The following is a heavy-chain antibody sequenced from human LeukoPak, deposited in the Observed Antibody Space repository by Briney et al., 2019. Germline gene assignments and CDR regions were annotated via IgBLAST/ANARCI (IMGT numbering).Heavy chain of an antibody. CDR3: AITPRPKNIFDP. J-gene: IGHJ5*02. V-gene: IGHV4-39*07. CDR2: IHYNGNA. CDR1: GGSISSGSYY. Sequence: SSETLSLTCSVSGGSISSGSYYWAWIRQPPGKGLEWIANIHYNGNAFYNPSLKSRVTISIDTSENQFSLKVKSLTAADTAVYFCAITPRPKNIFDPWGQGTLVTISS. D-gene: IGHD6-6*01.